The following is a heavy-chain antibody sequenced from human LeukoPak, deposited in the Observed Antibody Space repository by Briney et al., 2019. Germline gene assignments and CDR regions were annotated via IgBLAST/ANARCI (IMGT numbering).Heavy chain of an antibody. J-gene: IGHJ3*02. V-gene: IGHV4-61*02. CDR2: IYTSGST. Sequence: SETLSLTCTVSGGSISSGSYYWSWIRQPAGKGLEWIGRIYTSGSTNYNPSLKSRVTISVDTSKNQFSLKLSTVTAADTAVYYCATLTAGITIFGVANDAFDIWGQGTMVTVSS. CDR3: ATLTAGITIFGVANDAFDI. CDR1: GGSISSGSYY. D-gene: IGHD3-3*01.